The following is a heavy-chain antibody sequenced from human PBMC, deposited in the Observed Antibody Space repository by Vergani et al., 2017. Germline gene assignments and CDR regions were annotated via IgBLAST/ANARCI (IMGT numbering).Heavy chain of an antibody. D-gene: IGHD5-18*01. J-gene: IGHJ4*02. CDR3: AKDPAANTAMVDIDC. CDR1: GFTFGSYA. V-gene: IGHV3-23*01. Sequence: EVHLLESGGGLGQPGGSLRLSCAASGFTFGSYAMSWVRQAPGKGLEWVSTITGSSVTTYSADSVKCRFSISRDNSKNTLYLQMSSLRTEDTAIYYCAKDPAANTAMVDIDCWGQGTLVTVSS. CDR2: ITGSSVTT.